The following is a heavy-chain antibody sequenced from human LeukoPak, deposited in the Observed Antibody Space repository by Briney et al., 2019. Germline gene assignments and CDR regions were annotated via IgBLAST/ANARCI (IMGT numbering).Heavy chain of an antibody. CDR2: IYYSGST. V-gene: IGHV4-39*02. CDR1: GGSISSSSYY. Sequence: SETLSLTCTVSGGSISSSSYYWGWIRQPPGKGLEWIGSIYYSGSTYYNPSLKSRVTISVDTSKNQFSLKLSSVTAADTAVYYCARDPASGSPPFDPWGQGTLVTVSS. D-gene: IGHD3-10*01. J-gene: IGHJ5*02. CDR3: ARDPASGSPPFDP.